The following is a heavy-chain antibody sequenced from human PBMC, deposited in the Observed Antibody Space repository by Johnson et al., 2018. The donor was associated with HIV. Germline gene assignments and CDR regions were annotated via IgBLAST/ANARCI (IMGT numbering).Heavy chain of an antibody. CDR2: ISYDGSNK. V-gene: IGHV3-30-3*01. D-gene: IGHD3-9*01. CDR3: AKDRPPGLTGYYDAFDI. J-gene: IGHJ3*02. CDR1: GFTFSSYA. Sequence: VQLVESGGGLVQPGGSLRLSCAASGFTFSSYAMHWVRQAPGKGLEWVAVISYDGSNKYYADSVKGRFTISRDNSKNTLYLQMNSLRAEDTAVYYCAKDRPPGLTGYYDAFDIWGQGAMVIVSS.